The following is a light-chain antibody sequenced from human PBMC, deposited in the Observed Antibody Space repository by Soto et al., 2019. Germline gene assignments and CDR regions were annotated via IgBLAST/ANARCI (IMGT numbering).Light chain of an antibody. Sequence: QSALTQPRSVSGSPGQSVTISCTGTSSDVAVYNYVSWYQHHPGKAPKLMIYQVSNRPSGVSNRFSGSKSGNTASLTISGLQAEDEADYYCCSYTSSSPYVFGTGTKLTVL. J-gene: IGLJ1*01. V-gene: IGLV2-14*01. CDR1: SSDVAVYNY. CDR3: CSYTSSSPYV. CDR2: QVS.